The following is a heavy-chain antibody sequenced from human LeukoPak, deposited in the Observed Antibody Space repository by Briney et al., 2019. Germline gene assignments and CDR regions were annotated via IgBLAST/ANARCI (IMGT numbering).Heavy chain of an antibody. CDR1: GFTSSTYA. J-gene: IGHJ4*02. Sequence: GSLRLSCAASGFTSSTYAMSWIRQPPGKGLEWIGYIYYSGSTNYNPSLKSRVTISVDTSKNQFSLKLSSESAADTAVYYCASARGSGWYVGVYWGQGTLVTVSS. CDR2: IYYSGST. V-gene: IGHV4-59*08. D-gene: IGHD6-19*01. CDR3: ASARGSGWYVGVY.